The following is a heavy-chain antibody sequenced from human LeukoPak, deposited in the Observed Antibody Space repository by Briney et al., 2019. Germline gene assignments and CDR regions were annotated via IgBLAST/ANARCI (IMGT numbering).Heavy chain of an antibody. CDR2: INHSGSP. V-gene: IGHV4-34*01. CDR3: ARVRKAAPTWFGDRAFDI. CDR1: GGSFSDYY. Sequence: SETLSLTCAVYGGSFSDYYWSWIRHPPGKGREWIGEINHSGSPNYNPSLKSRVTISVDTSKIQFSLKLSSVTAADTAVYYCARVRKAAPTWFGDRAFDIWGQGTMVTVSS. D-gene: IGHD3-10*01. J-gene: IGHJ3*02.